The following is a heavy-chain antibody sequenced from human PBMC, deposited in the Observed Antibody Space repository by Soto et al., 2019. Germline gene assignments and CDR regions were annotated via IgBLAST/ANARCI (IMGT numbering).Heavy chain of an antibody. CDR1: GFVFSNYG. CDR2: IPYDGSNE. J-gene: IGHJ6*02. Sequence: QEQLVESGGGVVQPGRSLRLSCAASGFVFSNYGMNWVRQAPGKGLEWVASIPYDGSNEYYADSVKGRFTISRDDSKNTLYLQMSSLRTEDTALYYCAKDVLRFLGREGWAGMDVWGQGTAVTVSS. V-gene: IGHV3-30*18. CDR3: AKDVLRFLGREGWAGMDV. D-gene: IGHD3-3*01.